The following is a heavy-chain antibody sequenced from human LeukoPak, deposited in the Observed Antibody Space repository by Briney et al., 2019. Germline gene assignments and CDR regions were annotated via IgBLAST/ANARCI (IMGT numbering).Heavy chain of an antibody. CDR1: GGTFSSYA. D-gene: IGHD5-12*01. CDR2: IIPILGIA. CDR3: ASGVWWLPKILYYYYYMDV. V-gene: IGHV1-69*04. Sequence: SVKVSCKASGGTFSSYAISWVRQAPGQGLEWMGRIIPILGIANYAQKFQGRVTITADKSTSTAYVELSSLGSEDTAVYYCASGVWWLPKILYYYYYMDVWGKGTTVTVSS. J-gene: IGHJ6*03.